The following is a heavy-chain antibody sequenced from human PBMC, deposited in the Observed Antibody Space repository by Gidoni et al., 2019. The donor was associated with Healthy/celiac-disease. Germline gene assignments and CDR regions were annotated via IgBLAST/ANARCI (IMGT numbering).Heavy chain of an antibody. J-gene: IGHJ4*02. D-gene: IGHD2-21*02. CDR3: AREGVGYCGGDCYSDY. V-gene: IGHV4-39*07. CDR2: IYYSGST. CDR1: GGSISSSRYY. Sequence: QLQLQESGPGLVKPSETLSLTCTVSGGSISSSRYYWGWIRQPPGKGLEWIGSIYYSGSTYYNPSLKSRVTISVDTSKNQFSLKLSSVTAADTAVYYCAREGVGYCGGDCYSDYWGQGTLVTVSS.